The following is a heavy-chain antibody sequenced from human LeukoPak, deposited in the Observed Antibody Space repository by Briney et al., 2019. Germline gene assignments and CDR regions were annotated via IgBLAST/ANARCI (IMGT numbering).Heavy chain of an antibody. Sequence: GGSLRLSCAASGFTFSSYAIHWVRQAPGKGLEWVAVISYGGSNKYYADSVKGRFSISRDNSKNTLYLQMNSLRADDTAVYYCARRYDGFDYWGQGTLVTVSS. V-gene: IGHV3-30-3*01. D-gene: IGHD3-3*01. J-gene: IGHJ4*02. CDR1: GFTFSSYA. CDR3: ARRYDGFDY. CDR2: ISYGGSNK.